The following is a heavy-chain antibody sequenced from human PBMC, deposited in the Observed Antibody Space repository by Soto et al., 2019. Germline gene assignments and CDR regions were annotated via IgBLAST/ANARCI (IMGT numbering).Heavy chain of an antibody. CDR2: IIPIFGTA. Sequence: GASVKVSCKASGGTFSSYAISWVRQAPGQGLEWMGGIIPIFGTANYAQKFQGRVTITADESTSTAYMELSSLRSEDTAVYYCARGDYYDSSGYPLAPRVDYYYYYGKDVWGQGTTVTFSS. CDR1: GGTFSSYA. CDR3: ARGDYYDSSGYPLAPRVDYYYYYGKDV. D-gene: IGHD3-22*01. J-gene: IGHJ6*02. V-gene: IGHV1-69*13.